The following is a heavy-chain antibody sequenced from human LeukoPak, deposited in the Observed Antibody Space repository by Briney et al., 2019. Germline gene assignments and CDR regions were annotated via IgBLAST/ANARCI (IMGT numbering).Heavy chain of an antibody. V-gene: IGHV1-69*01. CDR2: IIPIFGTA. Sequence: GSSVKVSCKASGGTFSSYAISWVRQAPGQGLEWMGGIIPIFGTANYAQKFQGRVTITADESTSTAYMELSSLRSEDTAVYYCARDRAALILPNWFDPWAREPWSPSPQ. CDR1: GGTFSSYA. CDR3: ARDRAALILPNWFDP. J-gene: IGHJ5*02.